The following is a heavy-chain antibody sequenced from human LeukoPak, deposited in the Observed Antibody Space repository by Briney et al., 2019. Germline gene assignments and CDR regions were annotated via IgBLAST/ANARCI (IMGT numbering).Heavy chain of an antibody. D-gene: IGHD2-21*01. J-gene: IGHJ6*02. V-gene: IGHV1-2*02. CDR1: GYTFTGYY. Sequence: ASVKVSCKASGYTFTGYYIHWVRQAPGQGLEWMGWINPTHGGTNFAQKFQGRVTMTRDTSISTAYMELRSLRSDDTAVYYCARIGGGDSHYYYGMDVWGQGTTVTVSS. CDR2: INPTHGGT. CDR3: ARIGGGDSHYYYGMDV.